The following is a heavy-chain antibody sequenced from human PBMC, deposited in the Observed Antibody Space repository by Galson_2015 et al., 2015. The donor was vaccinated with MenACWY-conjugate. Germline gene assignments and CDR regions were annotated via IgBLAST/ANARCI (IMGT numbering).Heavy chain of an antibody. V-gene: IGHV1-3*01. CDR1: GYTFTSYA. CDR3: ARGGSQQDHNAFDI. Sequence: SVKVSCKASGYTFTSYAMHWVRQAPGQRLEWMGWINAGNGNTKYSQKFQGRVTITRDTSASTAYMELSSLRSEDTAVYYCARGGSQQDHNAFDIWGQGTMVTVSS. CDR2: INAGNGNT. J-gene: IGHJ3*02. D-gene: IGHD3-10*01.